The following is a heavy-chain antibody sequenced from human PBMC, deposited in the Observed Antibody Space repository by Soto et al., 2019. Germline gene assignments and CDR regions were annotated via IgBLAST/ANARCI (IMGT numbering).Heavy chain of an antibody. J-gene: IGHJ4*02. Sequence: QVPLVESGGGVVQPGRSLRLSCAASGFTFSSYAMHWVRQAPGKGLDWVAVISYDGSNKYYADSVKGRFTISRDNSKNTLYMRMNSLISEDTAVYYCARGLGLDIDYWGQGTLVTVSS. D-gene: IGHD3-16*01. CDR2: ISYDGSNK. CDR3: ARGLGLDIDY. CDR1: GFTFSSYA. V-gene: IGHV3-30-3*01.